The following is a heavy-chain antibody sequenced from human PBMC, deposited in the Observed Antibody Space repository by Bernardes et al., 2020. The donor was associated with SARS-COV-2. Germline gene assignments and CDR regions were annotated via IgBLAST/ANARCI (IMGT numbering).Heavy chain of an antibody. CDR3: AAGGNDRGYSGYVIAY. D-gene: IGHD5-12*01. CDR2: FDPEDGET. J-gene: IGHJ4*02. Sequence: ASVKVSCKVSGFALTKLSMHWVRQAPGKGLEWMGSFDPEDGETNYALRLQGRVTMTEDTSTDTAYMELNSLTSEDTATYYCAAGGNDRGYSGYVIAYWGQGTLVTVSS. V-gene: IGHV1-24*01. CDR1: GFALTKLS.